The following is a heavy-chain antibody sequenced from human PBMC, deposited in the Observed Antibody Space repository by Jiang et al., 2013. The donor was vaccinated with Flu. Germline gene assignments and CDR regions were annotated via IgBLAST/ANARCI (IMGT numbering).Heavy chain of an antibody. Sequence: RLSCAASGFTFGDYYMTWIRQAPGRGLEWVSYITSTSAYTNYADSVKGRFTISRDNAENSLYLQMNSLTAEDTAVYYCARGTLSGSCPMDSWGPGTLVTVSS. D-gene: IGHD1-26*01. J-gene: IGHJ4*02. CDR2: ITSTSAYT. CDR3: ARGTLSGSCPMDS. V-gene: IGHV3-11*06. CDR1: GFTFGDYY.